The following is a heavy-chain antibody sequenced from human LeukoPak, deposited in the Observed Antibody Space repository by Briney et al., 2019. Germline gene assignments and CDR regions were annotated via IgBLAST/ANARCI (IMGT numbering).Heavy chain of an antibody. CDR1: GGSISSGDYY. CDR3: ARVDSSGTENAFDI. J-gene: IGHJ3*02. CDR2: IYHTGST. D-gene: IGHD3-22*01. Sequence: TSETLSLTCTVSGGSISSGDYYWTWIRQHPGKGLEWIGYIYHTGSTYYNPSLRSRVTFSVDTSKNQFSLKVNSVTDADTAVYYCARVDSSGTENAFDIWGQGTLVTVSS. V-gene: IGHV4-31*03.